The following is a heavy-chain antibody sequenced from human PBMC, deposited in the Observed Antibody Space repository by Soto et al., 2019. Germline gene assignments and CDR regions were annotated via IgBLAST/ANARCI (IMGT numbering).Heavy chain of an antibody. D-gene: IGHD6-6*01. CDR2: INSDGNEA. V-gene: IGHV3-74*01. CDR3: ASPPEYISSIYFFYGLDV. Sequence: GGSLRLSCAASGFTFVKYWMHWVRQAPGKGLVWVARINSDGNEANYADSVKGRFTISRDNAKNTLYLQMNSLRAEDTAVYYCASPPEYISSIYFFYGLDVWGQGTTLTV. J-gene: IGHJ6*02. CDR1: GFTFVKYW.